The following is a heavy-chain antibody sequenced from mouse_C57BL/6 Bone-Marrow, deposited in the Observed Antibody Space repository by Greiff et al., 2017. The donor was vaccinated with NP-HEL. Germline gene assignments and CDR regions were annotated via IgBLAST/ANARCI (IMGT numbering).Heavy chain of an antibody. V-gene: IGHV1-81*01. Sequence: QVQLQQSGAELARPGASVKLSCKASGYTFTSYGISWVKQRPGQGLEWIGEIYPRSGNTYYNEKFKGKATLTADKSSSTAYMELRSLTSVDSAVYFGARWGELFFYFDYWGQGTTLTVSS. CDR2: IYPRSGNT. CDR1: GYTFTSYG. CDR3: ARWGELFFYFDY. J-gene: IGHJ2*01.